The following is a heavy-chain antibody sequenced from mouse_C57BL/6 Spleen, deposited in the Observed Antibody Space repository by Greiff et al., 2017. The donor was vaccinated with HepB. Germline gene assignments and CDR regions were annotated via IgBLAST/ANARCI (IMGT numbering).Heavy chain of an antibody. J-gene: IGHJ3*01. Sequence: EVNVVESGGDLVKPGGSLKLSCAASGFTFSSYGMSWVRQTPDKRLEWVASISSGGSYTYYPDSVKGRFTISRDNAKNTLYLQMSSLKSEDTAMYDCASIYYEYDGAYWGQGTLVTVSA. CDR3: ASIYYEYDGAY. CDR1: GFTFSSYG. D-gene: IGHD2-4*01. V-gene: IGHV5-6*01. CDR2: ISSGGSYT.